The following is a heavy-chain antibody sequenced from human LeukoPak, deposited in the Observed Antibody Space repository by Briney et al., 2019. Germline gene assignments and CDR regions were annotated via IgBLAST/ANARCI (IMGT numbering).Heavy chain of an antibody. D-gene: IGHD5-18*01. CDR1: GGSISSGAYY. CDR3: ARGAGYSYAHDY. Sequence: SETLSLTCTVSGGSISSGAYYWGWIRQPPGKGLEWIGSIYYSGSTHYNPSLMSRVTISADMSKNQFSLKMSSVTAADTAVYYCARGAGYSYAHDYWGQGTLVTVSS. CDR2: IYYSGST. J-gene: IGHJ4*02. V-gene: IGHV4-39*07.